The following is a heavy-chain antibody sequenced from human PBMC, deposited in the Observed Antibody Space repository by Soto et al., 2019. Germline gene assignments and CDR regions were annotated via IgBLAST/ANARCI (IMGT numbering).Heavy chain of an antibody. Sequence: QVQLVQSGAEVKKPGASVKVSCKASGYTFTSYYMHWVRQAPGQGLEWMGIINPSGGSTTYAQKFQARVTMTRDTSTRTFYMELSSLRSEDTAVYYCARDWEYYGSGSYYFDYWGQGTLVTVSS. CDR2: INPSGGST. CDR1: GYTFTSYY. V-gene: IGHV1-46*01. D-gene: IGHD3-10*01. J-gene: IGHJ4*02. CDR3: ARDWEYYGSGSYYFDY.